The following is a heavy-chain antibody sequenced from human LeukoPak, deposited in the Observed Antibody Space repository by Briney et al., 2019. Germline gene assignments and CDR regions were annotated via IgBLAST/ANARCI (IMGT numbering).Heavy chain of an antibody. Sequence: SVKVSCKASGGTFSSYAISWVRQAPGQGLEWMGGIIPIFGTANYAQKFQGRVTITADESTSTAYMELSSPRSEDTAVYYCARDVYYVRMGGNWFDPWGQGTLVTVSS. D-gene: IGHD3-10*02. V-gene: IGHV1-69*13. CDR2: IIPIFGTA. J-gene: IGHJ5*02. CDR1: GGTFSSYA. CDR3: ARDVYYVRMGGNWFDP.